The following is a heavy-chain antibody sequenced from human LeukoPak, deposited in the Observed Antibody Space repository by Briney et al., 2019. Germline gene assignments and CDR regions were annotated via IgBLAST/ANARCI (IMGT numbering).Heavy chain of an antibody. CDR2: LYSGVST. D-gene: IGHD4-23*01. CDR1: GLSVTSNY. CDR3: ARVLPAGNCFDD. Sequence: GGSLRLSCAASGLSVTSNYMSWVRQAPGKGREGVSVLYSGVSTYHADSVTGRFTISRDNSKNTLYLQMNSLRAEDTAVYYCARVLPAGNCFDDWGQGILVTVSS. V-gene: IGHV3-53*01. J-gene: IGHJ4*02.